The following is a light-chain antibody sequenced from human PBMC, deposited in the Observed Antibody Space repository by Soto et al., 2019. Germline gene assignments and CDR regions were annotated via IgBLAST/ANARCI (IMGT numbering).Light chain of an antibody. CDR1: SSDVGGYNY. CDR3: SSYAGSLWV. J-gene: IGLJ3*02. V-gene: IGLV2-8*01. Sequence: QSALTQPPSASGSPGQSVTISCTGTSSDVGGYNYVSWYQQHPGKAPKLMIYEGSKRPSGVPDRFSGSKSGNTASLTVSGLQAEDEADYYCSSYAGSLWVFGGGTKLTVL. CDR2: EGS.